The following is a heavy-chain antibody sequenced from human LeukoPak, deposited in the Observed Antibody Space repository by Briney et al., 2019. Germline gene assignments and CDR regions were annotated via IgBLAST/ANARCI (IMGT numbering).Heavy chain of an antibody. CDR3: ARDNNGYDSGPDYYYGMDV. Sequence: KSGGSLRLSCVVSGLTFSRETMSWVRQAPGKGLEWVSSISSSSSYIYYADSVKGRFTISRDNAKNPLYLQMNSLRAEDTAVYYCARDNNGYDSGPDYYYGMDVWGQGTTVTVSS. D-gene: IGHD5-12*01. CDR1: GLTFSRET. J-gene: IGHJ6*02. V-gene: IGHV3-21*01. CDR2: ISSSSSYI.